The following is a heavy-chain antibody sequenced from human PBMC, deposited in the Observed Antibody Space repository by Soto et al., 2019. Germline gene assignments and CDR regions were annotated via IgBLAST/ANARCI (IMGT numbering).Heavy chain of an antibody. D-gene: IGHD5-18*01. CDR3: AREYTYGSNFFDC. V-gene: IGHV4-31*03. J-gene: IGHJ4*02. CDR1: GGSISSAAYY. CDR2: ISHSGST. Sequence: QVQLQESGPGLVKPSQTLSLSCTVSGGSISSAAYYWSWIRQHPGKGMEWIGYISHSGSTYYTPSLKSRVIISADTSKDHLSLNLTSVTAADTAVYYCAREYTYGSNFFDCWGQGALVTVSS.